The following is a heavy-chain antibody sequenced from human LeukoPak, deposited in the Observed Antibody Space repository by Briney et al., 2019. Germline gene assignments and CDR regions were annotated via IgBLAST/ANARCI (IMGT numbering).Heavy chain of an antibody. CDR2: INPGGSST. D-gene: IGHD1-26*01. V-gene: IGHV1-46*01. J-gene: IGHJ4*02. Sequence: ASVKVSCKASGYTFISYYVHRVRQAPGQGLEWMGIINPGGSSTNYAQKFQGRVTMTRDTSTSTVYMELSSLRSEDTAVYYCARGFGGSYLDYWGQGTLVTVSS. CDR1: GYTFISYY. CDR3: ARGFGGSYLDY.